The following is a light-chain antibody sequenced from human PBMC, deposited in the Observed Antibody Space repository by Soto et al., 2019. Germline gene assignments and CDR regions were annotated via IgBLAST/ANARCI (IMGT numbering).Light chain of an antibody. CDR1: QSVSGSY. J-gene: IGKJ1*01. CDR2: DAS. Sequence: EIVLTQSPGTLSLSPGERATLSCRASQSVSGSYLAWYQQKPGQAPRLLIYDASRRATGIPDRFSGSGSGTDFTLTISRLEAEDFAVYYCQQYGSSQWTFGQGTKVEIK. CDR3: QQYGSSQWT. V-gene: IGKV3-20*01.